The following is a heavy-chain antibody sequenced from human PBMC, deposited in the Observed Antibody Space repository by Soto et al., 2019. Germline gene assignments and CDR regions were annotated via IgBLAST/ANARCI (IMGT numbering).Heavy chain of an antibody. D-gene: IGHD2-2*01. CDR2: IYYSGST. V-gene: IGHV4-59*01. CDR1: GGSISSYY. Sequence: SETLSLTCTVSGGSISSYYWSWIRQPPGKGLEWIGYIYYSGSTNYNPSLKSRVTISVDTSKNQFSLKLSSVTAADTAVYYCARDLCSSTSCSNWFDPWGQGTLVTVSS. J-gene: IGHJ5*02. CDR3: ARDLCSSTSCSNWFDP.